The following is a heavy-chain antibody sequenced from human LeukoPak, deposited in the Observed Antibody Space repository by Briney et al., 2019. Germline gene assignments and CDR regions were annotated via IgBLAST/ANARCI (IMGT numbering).Heavy chain of an antibody. D-gene: IGHD3-22*01. J-gene: IGHJ3*02. CDR1: GFTFSSYG. CDR3: AREGGPQYYYDSSGTQSSSNAFDI. Sequence: PGRSLRLSCAASGFTFSSYGMHWVRQAPGKGLEWVAVIWYDGSNKYYADSVKGRFTISRDNSKNTLYLQMNSLRAEDTAVYYCAREGGPQYYYDSSGTQSSSNAFDIWGQGTMVTVSS. CDR2: IWYDGSNK. V-gene: IGHV3-33*01.